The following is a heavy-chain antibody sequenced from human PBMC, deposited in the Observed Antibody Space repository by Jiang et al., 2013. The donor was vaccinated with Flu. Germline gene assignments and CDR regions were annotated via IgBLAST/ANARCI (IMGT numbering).Heavy chain of an antibody. Sequence: VKKPGASVKVSCKASGYTFTSYGISWVRQAPGQGLEWMGWISAYNGNTNYAQKLQGRVTMTTDTSTSTAYMELRSLRSDDTAVYYCARYYDFWSGYYLSYFDYWGQGTLVTVSS. J-gene: IGHJ4*02. D-gene: IGHD3-3*01. V-gene: IGHV1-18*01. CDR2: ISAYNGNT. CDR3: ARYYDFWSGYYLSYFDY. CDR1: GYTFTSYG.